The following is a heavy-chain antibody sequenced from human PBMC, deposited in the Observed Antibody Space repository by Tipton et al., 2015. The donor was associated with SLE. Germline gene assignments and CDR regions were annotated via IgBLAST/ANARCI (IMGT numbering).Heavy chain of an antibody. D-gene: IGHD4/OR15-4a*01. CDR2: MNPKSGNT. Sequence: QVQLVQSGAEVQKPGASVKVSCKASGYAFSSYDINWVRQASGQGLEWMGWMNPKSGNTGFAQKFQGRVTMTRNNAITTAYMELSSLRSEDTAIYYCTSRCAKGFAYCGQGTLITVSS. V-gene: IGHV1-8*01. CDR3: TSRCAKGFAY. CDR1: GYAFSSYD. J-gene: IGHJ4*02.